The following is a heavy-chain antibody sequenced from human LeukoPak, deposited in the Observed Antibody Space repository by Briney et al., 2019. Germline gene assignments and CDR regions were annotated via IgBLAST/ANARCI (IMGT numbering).Heavy chain of an antibody. V-gene: IGHV3-23*01. J-gene: IGHJ4*02. CDR1: GFTFSSYG. CDR3: ARAGYYYDSSGYYQIDY. Sequence: PGGPLRLSCAASGFTFSSYGMSWVRQAPGKGLEWVSAISGSGGSTYYADSVKGRFTISRDNSKNTLYLQMNSLRAEDTAVYYCARAGYYYDSSGYYQIDYWGQGTLVTVSS. CDR2: ISGSGGST. D-gene: IGHD3-22*01.